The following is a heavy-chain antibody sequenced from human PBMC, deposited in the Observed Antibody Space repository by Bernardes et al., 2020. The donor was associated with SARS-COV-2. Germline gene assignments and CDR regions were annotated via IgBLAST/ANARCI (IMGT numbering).Heavy chain of an antibody. J-gene: IGHJ2*01. CDR1: VGSISSSSYY. V-gene: IGHV4-39*01. Sequence: SETLSLTCTVSVGSISSSSYYWSWIRQPPGKGLEWIGSIYYSGSTYYNPSLKSRVTISVDTSKNQFSLKLSSVTAADTAVYYCARHPVVVITTVYWYFDLWGRGTLCTVSS. CDR2: IYYSGST. D-gene: IGHD3-22*01. CDR3: ARHPVVVITTVYWYFDL.